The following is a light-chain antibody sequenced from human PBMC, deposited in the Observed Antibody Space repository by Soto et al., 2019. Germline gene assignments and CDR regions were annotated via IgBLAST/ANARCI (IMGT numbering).Light chain of an antibody. V-gene: IGKV3-20*01. J-gene: IGKJ5*01. CDR2: GAS. CDR1: QSVSSSY. CDR3: RQYGSSPIT. Sequence: EGVLTQSPGTLSFSPGERATLSWRASQSVSSSYLAWYQQKSGLAPRLLIYGASSRATGIPDRFSGSGSGTDFTLTISRLEPEDFAVYYCRQYGSSPITFGQGTRLAVK.